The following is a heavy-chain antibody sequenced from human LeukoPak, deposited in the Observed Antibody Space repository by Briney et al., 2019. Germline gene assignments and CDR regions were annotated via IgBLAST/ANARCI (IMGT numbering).Heavy chain of an antibody. J-gene: IGHJ1*01. CDR3: AIMTTYYDSSAYYPFQH. D-gene: IGHD3-22*01. Sequence: GGSLRLSCAASGFTFSSYAMHWVRQAPGKGLEYVSAISSNGGSTYYANSVKGRFTISRDNSKNTLYLQMGSLRAEDMAVYYCAIMTTYYDSSAYYPFQHWGQGTLVTVSS. CDR1: GFTFSSYA. CDR2: ISSNGGST. V-gene: IGHV3-64*01.